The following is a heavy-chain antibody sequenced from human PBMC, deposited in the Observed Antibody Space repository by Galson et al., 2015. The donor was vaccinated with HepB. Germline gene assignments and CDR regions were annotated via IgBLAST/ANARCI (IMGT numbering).Heavy chain of an antibody. V-gene: IGHV3-23*01. D-gene: IGHD5-18*01. CDR1: GFAFDSHA. J-gene: IGHJ5*01. Sequence: SLRLSCAASGFAFDSHAMSWVRQAPGRGLEWISGITGKGDSTFYADSVEGRFTVSKDNSNNMLYLQMNSLRAEDAGLYCCAKGYGLFDSWGQGILVAVSS. CDR3: AKGYGLFDS. CDR2: ITGKGDST.